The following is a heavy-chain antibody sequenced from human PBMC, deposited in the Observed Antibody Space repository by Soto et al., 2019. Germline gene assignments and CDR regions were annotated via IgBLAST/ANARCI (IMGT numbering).Heavy chain of an antibody. CDR2: ISYDGSNK. J-gene: IGHJ4*02. Sequence: GGSLRLSCAASGFTFSSYGMHWVRQAPGKGLEWVAVISYDGSNKYYADSVKGRFTISRDNSKNTLYLQMNSLKTEDTAVYYCTTDLNSKRVGGLFWGQGTLVTVSS. D-gene: IGHD1-26*01. CDR1: GFTFSSYG. V-gene: IGHV3-30*03. CDR3: TTDLNSKRVGGLF.